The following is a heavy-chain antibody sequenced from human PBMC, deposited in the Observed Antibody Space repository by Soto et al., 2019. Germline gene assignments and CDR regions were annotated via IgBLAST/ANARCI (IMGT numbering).Heavy chain of an antibody. D-gene: IGHD5-18*01. J-gene: IGHJ5*02. Sequence: QVQLVQSGAEVKKPGSSVKVSCKASGGTFSSYAISWVRQAPGQGLEWMGGIIPIFGTANYAQKVQGRVTSTADESTSTAYMELSSLRSEDTAVYYCARDTAMVTGRNWFDPWGQGTLVTVSS. CDR3: ARDTAMVTGRNWFDP. CDR1: GGTFSSYA. CDR2: IIPIFGTA. V-gene: IGHV1-69*12.